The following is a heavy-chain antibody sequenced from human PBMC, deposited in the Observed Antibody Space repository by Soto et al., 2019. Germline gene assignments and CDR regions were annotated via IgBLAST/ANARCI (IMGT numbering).Heavy chain of an antibody. Sequence: EVQLVESGGGLVQPGGSLRLSCVASGITFSNHWMDWVRQAPGRGLEFVANINEDGSQKNYVDSVKGRFTISRDNAKNSLSLQMTSLRAEDTAVYYCASTYLGWGQGTLVTVSS. V-gene: IGHV3-7*01. CDR2: INEDGSQK. CDR1: GITFSNHW. CDR3: ASTYLG. J-gene: IGHJ4*02. D-gene: IGHD3-10*01.